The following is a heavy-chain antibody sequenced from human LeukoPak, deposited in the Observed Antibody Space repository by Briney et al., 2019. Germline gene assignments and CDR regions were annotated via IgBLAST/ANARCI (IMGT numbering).Heavy chain of an antibody. CDR3: ATYRQVLLPFES. CDR1: GFPFSTYA. Sequence: GGSLRLSCSASGFPFSTYAMSWVRQAPGKGLEWVSAISASGGTTYYADSVKGRFTISRDNSKSTLSLQMNSLRAEDTAIYYCATYRQVLLPFESWGQGTLVTVSS. D-gene: IGHD2-8*02. J-gene: IGHJ4*02. V-gene: IGHV3-23*01. CDR2: ISASGGTT.